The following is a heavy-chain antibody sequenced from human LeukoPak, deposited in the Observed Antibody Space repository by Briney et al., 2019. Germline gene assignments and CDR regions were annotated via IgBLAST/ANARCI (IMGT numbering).Heavy chain of an antibody. Sequence: HPGGSLRLSCAASGFTFSSYAMHWVRQAPGKGLEWVAVISYDGSNKYYADSVKGRFTISRDNSKNTLYLQMNSLRAEDTAVYYCARGVGSSWHADYWGQGTLVTVSS. J-gene: IGHJ4*02. CDR2: ISYDGSNK. CDR1: GFTFSSYA. V-gene: IGHV3-30*04. CDR3: ARGVGSSWHADY. D-gene: IGHD6-13*01.